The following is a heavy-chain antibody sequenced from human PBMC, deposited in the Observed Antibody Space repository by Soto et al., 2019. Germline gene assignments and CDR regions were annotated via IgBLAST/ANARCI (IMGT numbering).Heavy chain of an antibody. CDR3: AKNAVGGFDW. CDR1: RGSMTTGDW. D-gene: IGHD1-26*01. Sequence: QLQESGPGLVKPSGTLSLTCAVSRGSMTTGDWFSWVRQSPGKWLEWIGEIYYGGTTHYKPSLKSRVTISLDKSKNQFFLELSSSPAADTAVYYCAKNAVGGFDWWGQGTLVTVSS. CDR2: IYYGGTT. V-gene: IGHV4-4*02. J-gene: IGHJ4*02.